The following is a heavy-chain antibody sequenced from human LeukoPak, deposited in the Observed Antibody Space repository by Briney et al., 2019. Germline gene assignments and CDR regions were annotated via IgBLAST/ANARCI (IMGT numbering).Heavy chain of an antibody. V-gene: IGHV3-48*03. Sequence: GGSLRLSCAASGFTFSSYEMNWVRQAPGRGLEWVSYISSSGSTIYHADSVKGRFTISRDNAKNSLYLQMNSLRAEDTAVYYCAKSGIEAAGSLVYFDYWGQGTLVTASS. CDR2: ISSSGSTI. CDR1: GFTFSSYE. J-gene: IGHJ4*02. CDR3: AKSGIEAAGSLVYFDY. D-gene: IGHD6-13*01.